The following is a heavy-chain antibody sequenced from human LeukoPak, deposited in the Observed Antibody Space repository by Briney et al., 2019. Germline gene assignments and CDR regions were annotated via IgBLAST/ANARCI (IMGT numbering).Heavy chain of an antibody. D-gene: IGHD3-10*01. CDR3: ARQIIRGNIIVESY. V-gene: IGHV4-30-4*01. CDR1: GDSISCGGHY. CDR2: IYSNGGA. Sequence: PSETLSLTCAVSGDSISCGGHYWTWFRQPPGKGLEWIGYIYSNGGAYYNPSLRARSIISLDTPTNQFSLGLNSVTAADTAVYYCARQIIRGNIIVESYWGQGSLVTVSS. J-gene: IGHJ4*02.